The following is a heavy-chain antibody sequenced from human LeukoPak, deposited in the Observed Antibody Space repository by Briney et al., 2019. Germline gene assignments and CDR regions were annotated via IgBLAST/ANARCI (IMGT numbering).Heavy chain of an antibody. J-gene: IGHJ3*01. D-gene: IGHD3-22*01. CDR3: VRGRTGLGGYNDAFDV. CDR2: TYYRSKWYN. CDR1: GDSVSSNSAA. Sequence: SQTLSLTCVIFGDSVSSNSAAWNWIRQSPSRGLEWLGKTYYRSKWYNDYAVSLKSRITINPDTSKNQFSLQLNSVTPEDTAVYYCVRGRTGLGGYNDAFDVWGQGTMVTVSP. V-gene: IGHV6-1*01.